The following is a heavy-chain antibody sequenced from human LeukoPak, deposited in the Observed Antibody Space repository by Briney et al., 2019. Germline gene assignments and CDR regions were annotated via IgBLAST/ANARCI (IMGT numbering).Heavy chain of an antibody. CDR3: ARQSAPAASL. CDR1: GGSITITGYY. Sequence: PSETLSLTCTVSGGSITITGYYWGWIRQPPGKGLEWIGNVYYSGSTYYNPSLESRVTISVDTSKEQFSLQLNSVTAADTAVYYCARQSAPAASLWGQGTLVTVSS. V-gene: IGHV4-39*01. J-gene: IGHJ4*02. D-gene: IGHD2-2*01. CDR2: VYYSGST.